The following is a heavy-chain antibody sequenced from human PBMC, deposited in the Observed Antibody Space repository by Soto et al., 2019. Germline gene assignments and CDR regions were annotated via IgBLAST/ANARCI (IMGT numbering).Heavy chain of an antibody. CDR3: ARAPRGNYGYPSYFDY. CDR1: GGSISRYY. D-gene: IGHD3-10*01. J-gene: IGHJ4*02. CDR2: IYYSGST. V-gene: IGHV4-59*01. Sequence: SETLSLTCTVSGGSISRYYWSWIRQPPGKGLEWIGYIYYSGSTNYNPSLKSRVTISVDTSKNQFSLKLSSVTAADTAVYYCARAPRGNYGYPSYFDYWGQGTLVTVSS.